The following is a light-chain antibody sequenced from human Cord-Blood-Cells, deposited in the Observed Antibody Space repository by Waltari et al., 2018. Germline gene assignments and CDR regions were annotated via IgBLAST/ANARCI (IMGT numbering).Light chain of an antibody. CDR2: EVS. CDR3: SSYAGSNNVV. CDR1: SRDVGGYTY. Sequence: QSALTQPPSASGSPGQSVTISCTGTSRDVGGYTYVTWYEQHPGKAPKLRIYEVSKRPTGVPDRCSGSKSGNTASRTVSGLQAEDVAGYFCSSYAGSNNVVFGGGTKLAVL. J-gene: IGLJ2*01. V-gene: IGLV2-8*01.